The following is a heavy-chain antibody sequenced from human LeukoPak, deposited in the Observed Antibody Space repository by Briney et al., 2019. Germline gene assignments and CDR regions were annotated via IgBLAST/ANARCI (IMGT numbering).Heavy chain of an antibody. CDR2: IYYCGTT. Sequence: SETLTLTCAGSGCTISSYYWGWIRQPPGKGLEWIGYIYYCGTTNYNPSLKSRVTISVDTSKNQFSLKLSSGNAEDTGVYYGARTFSGSYYYYGMDVWGQGTTVTVSS. J-gene: IGHJ6*02. V-gene: IGHV4-59*01. CDR1: GCTISSYY. D-gene: IGHD5-12*01. CDR3: ARTFSGSYYYYGMDV.